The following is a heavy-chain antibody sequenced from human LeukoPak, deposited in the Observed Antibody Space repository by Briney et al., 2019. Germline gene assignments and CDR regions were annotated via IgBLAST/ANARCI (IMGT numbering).Heavy chain of an antibody. CDR2: ISSSGSTI. D-gene: IGHD3-10*01. J-gene: IGHJ4*02. CDR1: GFTFSDYY. CDR3: ARGVVWFGEFQIIYFDY. Sequence: GGSLRLSCAASGFTFSDYYMSWIRQAPGKGLEWVSYISSSGSTIYYADAVKGRFTISRDNAKNSLYLQMNSLRAEDPAVYYCARGVVWFGEFQIIYFDYWGQGTLVTVSS. V-gene: IGHV3-11*04.